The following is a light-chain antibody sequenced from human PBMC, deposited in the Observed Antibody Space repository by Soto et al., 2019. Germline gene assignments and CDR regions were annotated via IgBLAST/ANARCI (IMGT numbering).Light chain of an antibody. CDR2: DAS. J-gene: IGKJ1*01. CDR1: QSISRW. Sequence: DIHMTQSPSTLSASVEDRVTITCRASQSISRWLAWYQQKPGKAPKLLIYDASSLESGVPSRLSGSGSGTEFSLTISRLTPDDCATYYCQQYNTYWTFGQGTKVDIK. V-gene: IGKV1-5*01. CDR3: QQYNTYWT.